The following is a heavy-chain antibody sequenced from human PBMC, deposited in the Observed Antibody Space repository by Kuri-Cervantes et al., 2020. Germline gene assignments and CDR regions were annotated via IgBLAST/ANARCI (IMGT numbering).Heavy chain of an antibody. V-gene: IGHV3-48*01. D-gene: IGHD3-10*01. J-gene: IGHJ4*02. Sequence: GESLKISCAASGFTFSSYAMRWVRQAPGKGLELVSYISGSGTTIYYADSVKGRFTISRDNSKNTLYLQMNSLRAEDTAVYYCARDMVRGVIDYWGQGTLVTVSS. CDR2: ISGSGTTI. CDR1: GFTFSSYA. CDR3: ARDMVRGVIDY.